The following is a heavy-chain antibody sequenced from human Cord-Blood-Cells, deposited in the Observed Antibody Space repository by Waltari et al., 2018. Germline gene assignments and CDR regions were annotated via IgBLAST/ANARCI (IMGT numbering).Heavy chain of an antibody. V-gene: IGHV5-51*01. J-gene: IGHJ3*02. CDR2: IYPGDSDT. CDR1: GYSFTSYW. D-gene: IGHD3-9*01. Sequence: EVQLVQYGAEVKKPGGSLKISCKGSGYSFTSYWIGWVRHMPGKGLEWMGIIYPGDSDTRYSPSFQGQVTISADKSISTAYLQWSSLKASDTAMYYCATRGGYFDWLDAFDIWGQGTMVTVSS. CDR3: ATRGGYFDWLDAFDI.